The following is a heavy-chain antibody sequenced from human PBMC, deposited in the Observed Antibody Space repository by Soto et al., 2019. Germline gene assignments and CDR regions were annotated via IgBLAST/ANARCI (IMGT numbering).Heavy chain of an antibody. V-gene: IGHV3-33*01. D-gene: IGHD1-26*01. CDR1: GFTFSSYG. CDR3: AVPDSGSYLDSFDY. CDR2: IWYDGSNK. Sequence: GGSLRLSCAASGFTFSSYGMHWVRQAPGKGLEWVAVIWYDGSNKYYADSVKGRFTISRDNSKNTLYLQMNSLRAEDTAVYYCAVPDSGSYLDSFDYWGQGTLVTVSS. J-gene: IGHJ4*02.